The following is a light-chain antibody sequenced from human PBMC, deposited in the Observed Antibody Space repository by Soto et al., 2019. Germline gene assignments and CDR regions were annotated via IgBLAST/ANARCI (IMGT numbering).Light chain of an antibody. J-gene: IGLJ3*02. V-gene: IGLV8-61*01. CDR1: SGSVSTNYY. CDR2: NTK. CDR3: VLYMPSGIWV. Sequence: QTVVTQEPSFSVSPGGRVTLTCGLSSGSVSTNYYPSWYQQTPGQAPRTLIYNTKTRSSGVPDRFSGSFLGNKAALTITGAQADDESDYYCVLYMPSGIWVFGGGTKLTVL.